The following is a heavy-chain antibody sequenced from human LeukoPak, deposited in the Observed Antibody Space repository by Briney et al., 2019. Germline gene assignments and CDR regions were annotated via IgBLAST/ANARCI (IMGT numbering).Heavy chain of an antibody. V-gene: IGHV3-21*01. CDR2: ISSSSSYI. CDR3: ARDYYDSSDPTAGY. D-gene: IGHD3-22*01. CDR1: GVTFSSYS. J-gene: IGHJ4*02. Sequence: GGSLRLSCAASGVTFSSYSMNLVRQAPGKGLEWVSSISSSSSYIYYADSVKGRFTISRDNAKNSLYLQMNSLRAEDTAVYYCARDYYDSSDPTAGYWGQGTLVTVSS.